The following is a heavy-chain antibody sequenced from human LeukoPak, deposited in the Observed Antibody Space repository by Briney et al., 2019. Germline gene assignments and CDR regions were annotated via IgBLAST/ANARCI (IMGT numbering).Heavy chain of an antibody. CDR3: ARAPVGYSSSYWFDP. CDR1: GGSISSGGYY. V-gene: IGHV4-31*03. Sequence: SENLSLNSTVSGGSISSGGYYWRWIRQHPGKGLEWIGYIYYSGSTYYNPSLKSRVTISVDTSKNQFSLKLSSVTAADTAVYYCARAPVGYSSSYWFDPWGQGTLVTVSS. J-gene: IGHJ5*02. CDR2: IYYSGST. D-gene: IGHD6-6*01.